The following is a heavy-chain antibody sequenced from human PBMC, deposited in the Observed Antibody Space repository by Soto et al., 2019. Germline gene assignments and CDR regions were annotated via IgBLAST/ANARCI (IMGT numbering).Heavy chain of an antibody. CDR2: IIPIFGTA. V-gene: IGHV1-69*13. CDR3: ARAGGSAPNYYYYCMDV. CDR1: GGTFSSYA. J-gene: IGHJ6*02. Sequence: ASVKVSCKASGGTFSSYAISWVRQAPGQGLEWMGGIIPIFGTANYAQKFQGRVTITADESTSTAYMELSSLRSEDTAVYYCARAGGSAPNYYYYCMDVWGQGTTVTVSS. D-gene: IGHD1-1*01.